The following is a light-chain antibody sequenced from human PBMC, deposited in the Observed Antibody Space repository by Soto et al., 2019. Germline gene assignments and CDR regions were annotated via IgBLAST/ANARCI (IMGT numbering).Light chain of an antibody. V-gene: IGLV1-51*01. CDR3: GTRDSSLSISDV. Sequence: QSVLTQPPSVSAAPGQNVIISCSGGGSDIGNHYVSWYQQLPGSAPKVLIYENSKPPSGISDRFSGSKSGTSATLGITGLQTGDEADYYCGTRDSSLSISDVFGTGTKLTVL. J-gene: IGLJ1*01. CDR1: GSDIGNHY. CDR2: ENS.